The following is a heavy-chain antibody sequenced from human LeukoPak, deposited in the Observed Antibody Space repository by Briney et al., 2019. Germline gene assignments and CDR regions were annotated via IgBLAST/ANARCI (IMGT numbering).Heavy chain of an antibody. CDR1: EFTFNSYW. Sequence: GGSLRLSCAASEFTFNSYWMSWVRQAPGKGLEWVSSISSSSSYIYYADSVKGRFTISRDNAKNSLYLQMNSLRAEDTAVYYCAREPLYSYGYFDYWGQGTLVTVSS. CDR2: ISSSSSYI. J-gene: IGHJ4*02. V-gene: IGHV3-21*01. D-gene: IGHD5-18*01. CDR3: AREPLYSYGYFDY.